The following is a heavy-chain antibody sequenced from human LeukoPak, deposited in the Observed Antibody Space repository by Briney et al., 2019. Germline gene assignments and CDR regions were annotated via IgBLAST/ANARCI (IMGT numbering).Heavy chain of an antibody. Sequence: GGSLRLSCAASGFTFSSYWMSWVRQAPGKGLEWVANINKDGGEKYYVDSVKGRFTISRDNAKNSLYLQMNSLRAEDTAVYYCARDGAPEWELLYYFDYWGQGTLVTVSS. V-gene: IGHV3-7*01. J-gene: IGHJ4*02. CDR3: ARDGAPEWELLYYFDY. CDR2: INKDGGEK. CDR1: GFTFSSYW. D-gene: IGHD1-26*01.